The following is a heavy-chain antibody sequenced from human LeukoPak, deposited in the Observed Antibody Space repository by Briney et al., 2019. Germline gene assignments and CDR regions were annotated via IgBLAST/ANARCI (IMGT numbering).Heavy chain of an antibody. CDR1: GFTFSTYN. Sequence: GGSLRLSCEASGFTFSTYNMNWVRQAPGKRLEWVSSITSSSSYAFYADSVKGRFTISRDSAKSSLYLQMNNLRAEDTAVYYCARDPYSGHYGNDYYYYMDVWGKGTTVTISS. V-gene: IGHV3-21*01. D-gene: IGHD5-12*01. CDR3: ARDPYSGHYGNDYYYYMDV. CDR2: ITSSSSYA. J-gene: IGHJ6*03.